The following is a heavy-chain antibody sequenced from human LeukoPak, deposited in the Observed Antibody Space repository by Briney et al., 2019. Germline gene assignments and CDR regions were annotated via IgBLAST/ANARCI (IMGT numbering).Heavy chain of an antibody. CDR3: ARATSRYSSGWYASYYHYVLDV. CDR2: INYSGST. CDR1: GGSINNYY. J-gene: IGHJ6*02. V-gene: IGHV4-59*01. D-gene: IGHD6-19*01. Sequence: SETLSLTCTVSGGSINNYYWRWIRQPPGKGREWIGYINYSGSTNYNPSLKSRVTISVDTSKNQLYLKLSSVPAADTAVYYCARATSRYSSGWYASYYHYVLDVWGQGTTVTVSS.